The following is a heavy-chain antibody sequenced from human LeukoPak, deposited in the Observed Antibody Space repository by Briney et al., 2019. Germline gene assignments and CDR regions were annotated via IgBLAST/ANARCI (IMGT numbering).Heavy chain of an antibody. Sequence: SETLSLTCDVSGGSISNGNWWSWVRQPPGKGLEWIGEIYHTGRTNYNPSLKSRVSISVDKSKNRLSLNLNSVTAADTAVYYCVRCGSYCLDYWGQGTLVTVSS. J-gene: IGHJ4*02. D-gene: IGHD1-26*01. CDR2: IYHTGRT. V-gene: IGHV4-4*02. CDR3: VRCGSYCLDY. CDR1: GGSISNGNW.